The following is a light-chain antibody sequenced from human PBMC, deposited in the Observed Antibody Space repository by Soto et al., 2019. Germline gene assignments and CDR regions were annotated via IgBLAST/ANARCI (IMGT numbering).Light chain of an antibody. Sequence: DIQMTQSPSSLSASVGDRVAITCRASQGIRNDLGWYRQKPGKAPKRLIHAACSLQNGVPSRFSGSGSGTEFIFTISSLQPEDFATFYCLQHNTAFGQETKVEIK. J-gene: IGKJ1*01. CDR1: QGIRND. CDR2: AAC. V-gene: IGKV1-17*01. CDR3: LQHNTA.